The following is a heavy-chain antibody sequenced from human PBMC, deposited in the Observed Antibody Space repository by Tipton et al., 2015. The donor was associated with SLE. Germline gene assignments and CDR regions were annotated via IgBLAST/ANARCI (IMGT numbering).Heavy chain of an antibody. J-gene: IGHJ4*02. D-gene: IGHD6-6*01. CDR3: ARKAWGAARAFDY. CDR1: GFTFSTSW. Sequence: SLRLSCAASGFTFSTSWMSWVRQAPGKGLEWVANIKQDGSEKYYVDSVKGRFTISRDNAKNSLYLQMNSLRAEDTAVYYCARKAWGAARAFDYWGQGTLVTVSS. CDR2: IKQDGSEK. V-gene: IGHV3-7*01.